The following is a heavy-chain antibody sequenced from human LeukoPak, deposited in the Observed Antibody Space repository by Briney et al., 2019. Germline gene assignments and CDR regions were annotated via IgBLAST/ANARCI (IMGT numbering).Heavy chain of an antibody. CDR1: GFTVRSNY. D-gene: IGHD6-13*01. CDR3: ARAGSSVFDY. J-gene: IGHJ4*02. CDR2: IYSGGST. Sequence: GRSLRLSCAASGFTVRSNYLRWVRQASGKGLEWVSVIYSGGSTYYADSVKGRFTISRDNSKNTLYLQMNSLRAEDTAVYYCARAGSSVFDYWGQGTLVTVSS. V-gene: IGHV3-53*01.